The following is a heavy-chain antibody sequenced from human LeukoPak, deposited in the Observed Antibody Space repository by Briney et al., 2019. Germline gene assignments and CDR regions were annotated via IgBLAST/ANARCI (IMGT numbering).Heavy chain of an antibody. D-gene: IGHD3-22*01. CDR3: ARALDYYDSSGYDY. Sequence: GGSLRLSCAASGFTFSSYAMSWVRQAPGKGLEWVSAISGSGGSTYYADSVKGRFTISRDNSKNTLYLQMNSLRAEDTAVYYCARALDYYDSSGYDYWGQGTLVTVSS. V-gene: IGHV3-23*01. CDR1: GFTFSSYA. J-gene: IGHJ4*02. CDR2: ISGSGGST.